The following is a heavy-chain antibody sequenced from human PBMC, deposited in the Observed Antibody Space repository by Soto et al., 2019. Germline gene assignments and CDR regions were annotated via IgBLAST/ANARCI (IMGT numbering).Heavy chain of an antibody. J-gene: IGHJ4*02. V-gene: IGHV1-69*01. CDR3: ARVLSGDHYFDY. CDR2: IISIFGAP. Sequence: QVQLVQSGPEVKKPGSSVKVSCKSSGATFSNFGIIWMREAPGQGLEWMGGIISIFGAPNYAQNFQGRVTITADESTTTAYMELSSLTSEDTAIYYCARVLSGDHYFDYWGQGTRITVSS. D-gene: IGHD3-3*01. CDR1: GATFSNFG.